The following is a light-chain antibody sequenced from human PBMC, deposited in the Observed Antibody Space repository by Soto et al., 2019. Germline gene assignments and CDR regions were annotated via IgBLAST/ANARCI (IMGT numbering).Light chain of an antibody. CDR2: DAS. Sequence: EVVLTQSPATLSLSPGERATLSCRASQSVGNYLAWYQQKPGQAPRLLIYDASNRATGIPARFSGSGSGTDFTLTIRNLEPEDFAGYYCQYRRTFGPGTKVDIK. CDR1: QSVGNY. V-gene: IGKV3-11*01. CDR3: QYRRT. J-gene: IGKJ3*01.